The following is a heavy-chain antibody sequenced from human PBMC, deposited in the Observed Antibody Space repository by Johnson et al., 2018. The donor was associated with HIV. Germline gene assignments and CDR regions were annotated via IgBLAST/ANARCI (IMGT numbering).Heavy chain of an antibody. J-gene: IGHJ3*02. CDR3: ARLRSPDAFDI. CDR2: INQDGSET. CDR1: GFSFDSFW. V-gene: IGHV3-7*02. D-gene: IGHD2-15*01. Sequence: VQLVESGGGLVQPGGSLRLSCSASGFSFDSFWMTWVRQAPGKGLEWVANINQDGSETYYVDSMKGRFTISRDNAKNSLYLQMGSLRAEDMGVYYCARLRSPDAFDIWGQGTMVTVSS.